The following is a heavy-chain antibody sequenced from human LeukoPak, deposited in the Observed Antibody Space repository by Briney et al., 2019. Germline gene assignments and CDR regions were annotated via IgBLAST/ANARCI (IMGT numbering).Heavy chain of an antibody. CDR2: IYYSGST. V-gene: IGHV4-59*01. CDR3: ARLYTSGYYEGDY. Sequence: SETLSLTCTVSGGSLRSYYWSWIRQPLGKGLEWIGYIYYSGSTNYNPSLKNRVTISVDTSKNQFSLKLNSVTAADTAVYYCARLYTSGYYEGDYWGQGTLVTVSS. J-gene: IGHJ4*02. D-gene: IGHD6-19*01. CDR1: GGSLRSYY.